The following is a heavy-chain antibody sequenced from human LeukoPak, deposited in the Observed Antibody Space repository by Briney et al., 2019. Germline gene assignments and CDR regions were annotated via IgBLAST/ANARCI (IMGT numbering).Heavy chain of an antibody. V-gene: IGHV3-48*01. CDR2: ISSGSGTI. CDR1: GFTFSSYS. Sequence: PGGSLRLSCAASGFTFSSYSLNWVRQAPGKGLEWLSYISSGSGTIYYADSVKGRFTISRDNAKNSLYLQMNSLRAEDTAIYYCARIMVATTREAFDYWGQGTRVTVSS. J-gene: IGHJ4*02. D-gene: IGHD5-12*01. CDR3: ARIMVATTREAFDY.